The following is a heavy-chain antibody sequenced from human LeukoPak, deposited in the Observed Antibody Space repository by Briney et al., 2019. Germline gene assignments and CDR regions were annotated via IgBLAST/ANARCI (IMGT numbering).Heavy chain of an antibody. CDR1: GFTFSTYW. V-gene: IGHV3-74*01. CDR3: AKELGTMIDVY. J-gene: IGHJ4*02. D-gene: IGHD3-22*01. Sequence: GGSLRLSCAASGFTFSTYWMHWVRQAPGKGLVWVSRINSDGSDTTYADSVKGRFTISRDNAKNTLYLQMSSLRAEDTAVYYCAKELGTMIDVYWGQGTLVTVSS. CDR2: INSDGSDT.